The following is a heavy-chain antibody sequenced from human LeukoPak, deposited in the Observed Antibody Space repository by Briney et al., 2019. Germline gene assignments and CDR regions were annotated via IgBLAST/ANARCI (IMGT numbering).Heavy chain of an antibody. CDR3: ARDGRDIVAAYNAFDI. CDR2: IYSGGST. J-gene: IGHJ3*02. D-gene: IGHD6-13*01. V-gene: IGHV3-53*01. Sequence: GGSLRLSCAASGFSVSSDYMSWVRQAPGKGLEWVSVIYSGGSTFYADSVKGRFTISRDNSKNTLYLQMNSLRAEDTAVYYCARDGRDIVAAYNAFDIWGQGTVVTVSS. CDR1: GFSVSSDY.